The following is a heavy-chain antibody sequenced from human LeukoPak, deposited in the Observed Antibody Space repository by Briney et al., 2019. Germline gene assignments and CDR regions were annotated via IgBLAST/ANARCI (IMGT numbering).Heavy chain of an antibody. CDR1: GFTFSSYA. J-gene: IGHJ4*02. Sequence: GSLRLSCAASGFTFSSYAMTWVRQPPGKGLEWIGGIHYSGNTYYNPSLKSRVTISVDTSKNQFPLKLSSVTAADTAVYYCARLGAGPTYYDFWSGYSSFYFDYWGQGTLVTVSS. V-gene: IGHV4-39*01. D-gene: IGHD3-3*01. CDR3: ARLGAGPTYYDFWSGYSSFYFDY. CDR2: IHYSGNT.